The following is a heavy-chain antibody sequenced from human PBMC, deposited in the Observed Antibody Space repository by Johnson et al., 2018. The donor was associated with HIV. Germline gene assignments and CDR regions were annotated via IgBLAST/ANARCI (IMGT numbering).Heavy chain of an antibody. CDR1: GFTVSSNY. CDR2: IYSSGST. Sequence: VQLVESGGGLVQPGGSLRLSCAAFGFTVSSNYMSWVRQAPGKGLEWVSVIYSSGSTYYADSVKGRFTFSRDNSKNTLYLEMKSLRVDDTAVYYCVRDDYAFHIWGQGTMVTVSS. D-gene: IGHD2-21*02. CDR3: VRDDYAFHI. V-gene: IGHV3-66*01. J-gene: IGHJ3*02.